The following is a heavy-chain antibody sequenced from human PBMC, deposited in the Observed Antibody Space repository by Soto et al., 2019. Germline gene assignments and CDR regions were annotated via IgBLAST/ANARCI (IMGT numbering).Heavy chain of an antibody. J-gene: IGHJ4*02. CDR2: INPNSGGT. CDR1: GYTFTGYY. CDR3: ARRGGGGWLQYFDY. Sequence: QVQLVQSGAEVKKPGASVKVSCKASGYTFTGYYMHWVRQAPGQGLEWMGWINPNSGGTNYAQKLQGWVTMTRDTSISRAYMGMSRWKTDDPAVNYCARRGGGGWLQYFDYWGQGTLVTVSS. D-gene: IGHD5-12*01. V-gene: IGHV1-2*04.